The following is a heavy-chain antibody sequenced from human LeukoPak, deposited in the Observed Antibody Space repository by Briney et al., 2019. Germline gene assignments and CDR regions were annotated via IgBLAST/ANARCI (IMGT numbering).Heavy chain of an antibody. V-gene: IGHV3-30*18. CDR1: GLTFSSHW. CDR3: AKDRYYDSSGIFDY. J-gene: IGHJ4*02. Sequence: GGSLRLSCAASGLTFSSHWMHWVRQAPGKGLEWVAVISYDGSNKYYADSVKGRFTISRDNSKNTLYLQMNSLRAEDTAVYYCAKDRYYDSSGIFDYWGQGTLVTVSS. D-gene: IGHD3-22*01. CDR2: ISYDGSNK.